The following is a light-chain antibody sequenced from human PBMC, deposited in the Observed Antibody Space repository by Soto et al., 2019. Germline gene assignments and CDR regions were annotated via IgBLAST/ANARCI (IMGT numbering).Light chain of an antibody. CDR2: TSS. Sequence: IEMTQSPASLSASVGDRVTITCRASQTIATYLNWFQHKSGRAPKLLIYTSSSVHSGVSSRFRGSGSGTDFTLTINDVQPEDSATYYCQQSYSSLVTFGAGTKVDIK. CDR1: QTIATY. CDR3: QQSYSSLVT. V-gene: IGKV1-39*01. J-gene: IGKJ4*01.